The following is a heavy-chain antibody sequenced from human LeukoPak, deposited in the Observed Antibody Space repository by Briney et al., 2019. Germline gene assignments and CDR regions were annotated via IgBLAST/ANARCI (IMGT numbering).Heavy chain of an antibody. CDR1: RPSISTYY. D-gene: IGHD2-15*01. J-gene: IGHJ4*02. CDR2: IYYTGST. CDR3: ARPSTTAVDRWDWQLRRGYLDY. Sequence: PSETLSLTWTVYRPSISTYYCSCARQPPGKGLEWIGYIYYTGSTNYNPSLKSRVTISVDTSRNQFSLKLESVTAADTAVYHCARPSTTAVDRWDWQLRRGYLDYWGQGTLVTVSS. V-gene: IGHV4-59*01.